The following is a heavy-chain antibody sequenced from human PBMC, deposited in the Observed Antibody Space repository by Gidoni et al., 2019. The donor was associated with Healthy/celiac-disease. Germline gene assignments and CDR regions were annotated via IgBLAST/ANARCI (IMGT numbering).Heavy chain of an antibody. D-gene: IGHD3-22*01. CDR3: AKDRIPYDSSGVHRAHWYFDL. J-gene: IGHJ2*01. V-gene: IGHV3-23*01. CDR1: GFTCSSYA. Sequence: EVQLLESGAGLVQPGGSLRLSCAASGFTCSSYAMSGDRQAPGKGLEWVLSISGSGGSTDYADSVKCRFTISRDNSKNTLYLQMNSLRAEDTAVYYCAKDRIPYDSSGVHRAHWYFDLWGRGTLVTVSS. CDR2: ISGSGGST.